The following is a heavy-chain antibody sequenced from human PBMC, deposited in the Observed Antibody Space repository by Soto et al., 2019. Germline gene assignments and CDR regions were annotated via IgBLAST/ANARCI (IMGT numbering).Heavy chain of an antibody. D-gene: IGHD4-17*01. V-gene: IGHV4-39*01. CDR3: ARQTLTLNGYRWFDP. J-gene: IGHJ5*02. CDR1: GGSISSDSYY. CDR2: ISYSGST. Sequence: SETLSLTCTVSGGSISSDSYYWGWIRQSPEKGLEWIASISYSGSTYYNPTLKSRLIISVDTSKNQFSLKLTSVTAADTAVYYCARQTLTLNGYRWFDPWGQGTLVTVSS.